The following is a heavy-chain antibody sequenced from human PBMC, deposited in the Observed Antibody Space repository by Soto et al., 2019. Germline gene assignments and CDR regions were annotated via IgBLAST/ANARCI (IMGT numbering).Heavy chain of an antibody. Sequence: QVQLQQWGAGLLKPSETLSLTCAVYGGSFSGYYWSWIRQPPGKGLEWIGEINHSGSTNYNPSLKSRVTISVDTSKNQFSLKLSSVTAADTAVYYCATGRGNYVGDGLHDYWGQGTLVTVSS. CDR3: ATGRGNYVGDGLHDY. D-gene: IGHD2-21*01. V-gene: IGHV4-34*01. J-gene: IGHJ4*02. CDR2: INHSGST. CDR1: GGSFSGYY.